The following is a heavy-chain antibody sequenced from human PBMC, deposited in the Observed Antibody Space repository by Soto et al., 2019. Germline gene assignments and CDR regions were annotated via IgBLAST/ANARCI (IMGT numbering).Heavy chain of an antibody. Sequence: PGGSLRLSCAASGFTFNTYAMSWVRQAPGKGLEWVSAISDSGGRTYYADSVKGRFTISRDNSKNTLYLQMNSLRAEDTAVYFCAKELVNSGWTYFDYWGQGTLVTV. CDR3: AKELVNSGWTYFDY. J-gene: IGHJ4*02. D-gene: IGHD6-19*01. CDR2: ISDSGGRT. V-gene: IGHV3-23*01. CDR1: GFTFNTYA.